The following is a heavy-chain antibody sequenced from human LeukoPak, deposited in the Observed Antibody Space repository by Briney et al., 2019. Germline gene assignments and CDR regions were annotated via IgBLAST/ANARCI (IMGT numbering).Heavy chain of an antibody. V-gene: IGHV3-30*04. CDR1: GFTFSSYA. CDR2: ISYDGSNK. J-gene: IGHJ4*02. CDR3: AKDRYRRYYYDSSGYYPYYFDY. D-gene: IGHD3-22*01. Sequence: QPGGSLRLSCAASGFTFSSYAMHWVRQAPGKGLEWVAVISYDGSNKYYADSVKGRFTISRDNSKNTLYLQMNSLRAEDTAVYYCAKDRYRRYYYDSSGYYPYYFDYWGQGTLVTVSS.